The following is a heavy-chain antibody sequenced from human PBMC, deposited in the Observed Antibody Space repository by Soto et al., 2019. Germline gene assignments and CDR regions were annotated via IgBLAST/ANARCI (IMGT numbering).Heavy chain of an antibody. CDR2: INPNSGGT. V-gene: IGHV1-2*04. D-gene: IGHD2-2*01. CDR3: AIERTDFIITSCYQSYYYGMDV. J-gene: IGHJ6*02. CDR1: GYTFTGYY. Sequence: GASVKVSCKASGYTFTGYYRHWVRQAPGQGIERMGWINPNSGGTNYAQKFQGWVTMTRDTSISTAYMELSRLRSDDTAVYYCAIERTDFIITSCYQSYYYGMDVWGQGTTVTVSS.